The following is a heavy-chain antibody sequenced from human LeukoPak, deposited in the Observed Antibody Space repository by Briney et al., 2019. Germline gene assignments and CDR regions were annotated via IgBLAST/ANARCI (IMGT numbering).Heavy chain of an antibody. CDR3: AKERYSSGWYAYMDV. Sequence: PGGSPRLSCAASGFTFSSYAMNWVRQAPGKGLEWVSAISGSGDNTYYADSVKGRFTISRDNSKNTLYPQMDSLRAEDTAVYYCAKERYSSGWYAYMDVWGKGTTVTVSS. J-gene: IGHJ6*04. CDR2: ISGSGDNT. CDR1: GFTFSSYA. D-gene: IGHD6-19*01. V-gene: IGHV3-23*01.